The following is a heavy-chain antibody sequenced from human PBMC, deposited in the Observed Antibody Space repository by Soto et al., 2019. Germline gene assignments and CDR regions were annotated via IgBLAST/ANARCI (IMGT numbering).Heavy chain of an antibody. CDR2: ISATGGGT. CDR1: GFKFSNYA. Sequence: GGSLRLSCAASGFKFSNYAMSWVRQAPGKGLEWVSLISATGGGTYYADSVKGRFTISRDNSHNTLYLQVHSLTAEDTAVYYCAKDRRAGGNSAFYFDFWGRGAQVTVSS. J-gene: IGHJ4*02. V-gene: IGHV3-23*01. CDR3: AKDRRAGGNSAFYFDF. D-gene: IGHD3-16*01.